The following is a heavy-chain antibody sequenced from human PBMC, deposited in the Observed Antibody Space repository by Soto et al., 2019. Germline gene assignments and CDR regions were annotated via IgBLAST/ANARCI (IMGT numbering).Heavy chain of an antibody. CDR1: GGTFSSYA. CDR3: ARYRGCSGGSCYRPLYYYYGMDV. D-gene: IGHD2-15*01. CDR2: IIPIFGTA. Sequence: QVQLVQSGAEVKKPGSSVKVSCKASGGTFSSYAISWVRQAPGQGLEWMGGIIPIFGTANYAQKFQGRVTITADESTSTADMELSSLRSEDTAVYYCARYRGCSGGSCYRPLYYYYGMDVWGQGTTVTVSS. V-gene: IGHV1-69*01. J-gene: IGHJ6*02.